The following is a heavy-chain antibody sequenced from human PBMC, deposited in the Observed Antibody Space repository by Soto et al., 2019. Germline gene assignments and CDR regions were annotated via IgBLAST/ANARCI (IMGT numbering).Heavy chain of an antibody. Sequence: LRLSCATSGFIFNTYGMHWVRQAPGKGLEWVAVIWPDGSNRYYADSVSGQFTISRDNSKNTLFLQMNSLSAEDTAVYYCARAAWYYYGMDVWGQGTTVTVS. CDR3: ARAAWYYYGMDV. CDR2: IWPDGSNR. J-gene: IGHJ6*02. CDR1: GFIFNTYG. V-gene: IGHV3-33*01. D-gene: IGHD6-25*01.